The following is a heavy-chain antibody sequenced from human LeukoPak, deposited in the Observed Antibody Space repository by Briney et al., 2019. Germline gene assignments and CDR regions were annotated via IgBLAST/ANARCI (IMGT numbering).Heavy chain of an antibody. V-gene: IGHV3-23*01. D-gene: IGHD3-22*01. J-gene: IGHJ4*02. CDR1: GFTFSSYA. CDR2: ISGSGGST. CDR3: AKDHSYYYDSSGYFFDY. Sequence: GGSLRLSCAASGFTFSSYAMSWVRQAPGKGLEWVSAISGSGGSTHYADSVKGRFTISRDNSKNTLYLQMNSLRAEDTAVYYCAKDHSYYYDSSGYFFDYWGQGTLVTVSS.